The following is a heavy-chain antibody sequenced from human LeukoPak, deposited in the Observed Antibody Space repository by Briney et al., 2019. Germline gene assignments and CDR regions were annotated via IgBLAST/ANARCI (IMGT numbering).Heavy chain of an antibody. CDR1: GYTFTSYG. V-gene: IGHV1-18*01. CDR3: ARDLARDVDY. Sequence: EASVKVSCTASGYTFTSYGISWVRQAPGQGLEWMGWISAYNGNTNYAQRLQGRVTMTTDTSTSTAYMELRSLRSDDTAVYYCARDLARDVDYWGQGTLVTVSS. CDR2: ISAYNGNT. J-gene: IGHJ4*02.